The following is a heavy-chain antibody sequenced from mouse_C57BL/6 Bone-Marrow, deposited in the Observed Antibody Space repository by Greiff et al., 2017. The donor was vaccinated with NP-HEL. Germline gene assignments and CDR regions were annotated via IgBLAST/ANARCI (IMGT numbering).Heavy chain of an antibody. J-gene: IGHJ4*01. V-gene: IGHV1-77*01. D-gene: IGHD1-1*01. CDR3: AREGYGSSNYSMDY. Sequence: QVQLQQSGAELVKPGASVKISCKASGYTFNDYYINWVKQRPGQGLEWIGKIGPGSGSTYYNEKFQGTATLTADKSSSTAYMQLSSLTSEDSAVYFCAREGYGSSNYSMDYWGQGTSVTVSS. CDR1: GYTFNDYY. CDR2: IGPGSGST.